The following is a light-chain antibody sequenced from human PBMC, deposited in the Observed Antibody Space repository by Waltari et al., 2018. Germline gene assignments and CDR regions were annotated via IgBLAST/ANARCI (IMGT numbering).Light chain of an antibody. Sequence: DFVMTQSPDSLAVSLGERATINCKSSQTVLYSSNNKNYLAWYQQKPGQPPRLLIHGASTRESGVPDRFSGSGSGTDFTLTITSLQAEDVAVYYCHQYSTTPWTFGQGTKVEI. V-gene: IGKV4-1*01. CDR2: GAS. CDR1: QTVLYSSNNKNY. J-gene: IGKJ1*01. CDR3: HQYSTTPWT.